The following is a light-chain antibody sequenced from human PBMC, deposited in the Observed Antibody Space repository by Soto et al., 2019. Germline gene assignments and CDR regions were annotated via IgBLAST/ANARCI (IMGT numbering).Light chain of an antibody. CDR2: DAS. CDR1: QGINYY. CDR3: QQYNSYPLT. Sequence: DIQMTQSPSSLSASVGDRVTITCRASQGINYYLAWFQQKAGKAPKSLIYDASSLQSGDPSRFSGSGSGTDFTLTISSLQPEDVATYYCQQYNSYPLTFGGGTKVEIK. J-gene: IGKJ4*01. V-gene: IGKV1-16*01.